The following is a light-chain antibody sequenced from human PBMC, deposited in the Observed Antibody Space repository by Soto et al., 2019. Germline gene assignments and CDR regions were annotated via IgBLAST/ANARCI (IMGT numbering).Light chain of an antibody. Sequence: QAVVTQPPSASGTPGQRVTISCSGGSSNIGSSYVYWYQRLPGTAPKLLIYTNSQRPSGVPDRFSGSKSGTSASLAISGLRSEDEADYYCAAWDDSLSGWVFGGGTKLTVL. CDR3: AAWDDSLSGWV. CDR2: TNS. J-gene: IGLJ3*02. V-gene: IGLV1-47*02. CDR1: SSNIGSSY.